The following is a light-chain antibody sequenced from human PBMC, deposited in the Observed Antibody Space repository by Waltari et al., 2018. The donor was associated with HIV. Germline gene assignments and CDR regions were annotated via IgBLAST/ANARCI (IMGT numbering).Light chain of an antibody. V-gene: IGKV3-11*01. J-gene: IGKJ5*01. CDR2: DAS. Sequence: EIVLTQSPATLSLSPGERATLSCRASQSVSTYLAWYQQKPGQAPRLLIYDASNRATGIPARFSGSGSGTEFTLTISSLEPEDFGVYYCQQRSKWPLTFGQGTRLEIK. CDR3: QQRSKWPLT. CDR1: QSVSTY.